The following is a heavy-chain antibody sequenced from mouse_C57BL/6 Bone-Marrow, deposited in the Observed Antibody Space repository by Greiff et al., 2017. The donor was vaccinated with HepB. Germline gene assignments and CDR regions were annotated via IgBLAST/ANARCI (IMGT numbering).Heavy chain of an antibody. V-gene: IGHV1-55*01. Sequence: VQLQQPGAELVKPGASVKMSCKASGYTFTSYWITWVKQKPGQGLEWIGDIYPGSGSTNYNEKFKSKATLTVDTSSSTAYMQLSSLTSEDSAVYYCARGVITTVVATRRYFDVWGTGTTVTVSS. D-gene: IGHD1-1*01. CDR2: IYPGSGST. CDR1: GYTFTSYW. J-gene: IGHJ1*03. CDR3: ARGVITTVVATRRYFDV.